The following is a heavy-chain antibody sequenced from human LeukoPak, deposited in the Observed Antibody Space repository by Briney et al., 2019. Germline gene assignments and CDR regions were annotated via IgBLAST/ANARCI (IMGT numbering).Heavy chain of an antibody. J-gene: IGHJ4*01. CDR3: ARDRPLWFGELWGSDDY. CDR2: INPNSGGT. CDR1: GYTFTGYY. D-gene: IGHD3-10*01. V-gene: IGHV1-2*02. Sequence: ASVKVSCKASGYTFTGYYMHWVRQAPGQGLEWMGWINPNSGGTNYAQKFQGRVTMTRDTSISTAYMELSRLRSDDTAVYYCARDRPLWFGELWGSDDYWGQEPWSPSPQ.